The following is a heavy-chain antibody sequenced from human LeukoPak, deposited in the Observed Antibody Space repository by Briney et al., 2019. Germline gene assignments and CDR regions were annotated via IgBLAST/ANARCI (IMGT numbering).Heavy chain of an antibody. CDR3: ARGADYFDY. CDR2: ISYDGSNK. Sequence: GGSLRLSCAASGFTFSSYVMNWVRQAPGKGLEWVAVISYDGSNKYYADSVKGRFTISRDNSKNTVYLQMNSLRAEDTAVYYCARGADYFDYWGQGTLVTVSS. V-gene: IGHV3-30*04. J-gene: IGHJ4*02. D-gene: IGHD3-16*01. CDR1: GFTFSSYV.